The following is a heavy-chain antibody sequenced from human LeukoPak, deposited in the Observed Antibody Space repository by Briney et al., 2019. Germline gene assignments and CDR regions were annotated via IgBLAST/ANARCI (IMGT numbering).Heavy chain of an antibody. CDR3: AKGIYGSGSYVLFDY. CDR2: ISSSSSYI. D-gene: IGHD3-10*01. Sequence: GGSLRLSCAASGFTFSSYSMNWVRQAPGKGLEWVSSISSSSSYIYYADSVKGRFTISRDNAKNSLYLQMNSLRAEDTALYYCAKGIYGSGSYVLFDYWGQGTLVTVSS. CDR1: GFTFSSYS. V-gene: IGHV3-21*04. J-gene: IGHJ4*02.